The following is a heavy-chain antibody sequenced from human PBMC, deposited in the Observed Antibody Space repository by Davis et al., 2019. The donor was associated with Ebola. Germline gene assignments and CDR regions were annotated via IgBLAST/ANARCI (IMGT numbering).Heavy chain of an antibody. J-gene: IGHJ5*02. CDR1: GFTFSSYW. V-gene: IGHV3-74*01. CDR2: INSDGSST. CDR3: ARFADYGDYGLRFDP. D-gene: IGHD4-17*01. Sequence: PGGSLRLSCAASGFTFSSYWMHWVRQAPGKGLVWVSRINSDGSSTSYADSVKGRFTISRDNAKNTLYLQMNSLRAEDTAVYYCARFADYGDYGLRFDPWGQGTLVTVSS.